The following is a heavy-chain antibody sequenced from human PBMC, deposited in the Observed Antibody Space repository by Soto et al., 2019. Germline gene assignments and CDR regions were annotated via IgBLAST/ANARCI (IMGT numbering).Heavy chain of an antibody. V-gene: IGHV3-66*01. CDR3: ARENYFDY. J-gene: IGHJ4*02. Sequence: GGSLRLSCAASGFTVSTYHMSWVRQAPGKGLERVSVIYSAGSADFADSVKGRFTISRDNAKNSLYLQMNSLRAEDTAVYYCARENYFDYWGQGTLVTVSS. CDR2: IYSAGSA. CDR1: GFTVSTYH.